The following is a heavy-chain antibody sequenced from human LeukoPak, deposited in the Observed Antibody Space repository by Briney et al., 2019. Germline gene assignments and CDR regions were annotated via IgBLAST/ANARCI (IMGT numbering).Heavy chain of an antibody. CDR3: ASRELQY. D-gene: IGHD1-7*01. Sequence: KPSETLSLTCTVSGGSLNTPSYYWGWIRQPPGKGLEWIGSIYYSGSTYYNPSLKSRVTISVDTSKNQFSLKLSSVTAADTAVYYCASRELQYWGQGTLVTVSS. CDR2: IYYSGST. V-gene: IGHV4-39*01. J-gene: IGHJ4*02. CDR1: GGSLNTPSYY.